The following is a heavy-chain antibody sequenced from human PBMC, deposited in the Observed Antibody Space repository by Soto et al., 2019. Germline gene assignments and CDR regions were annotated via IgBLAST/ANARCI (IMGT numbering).Heavy chain of an antibody. V-gene: IGHV1-46*01. CDR3: ARGGDFWSGANAEFDY. Sequence: QVQLVQSGAEVKKPGASVKVSCKASGYTFTSYYMHWVRQAPGQGLEWMGIINPSGGSTSYAQKFHRRVTMTRDTSTSTDYMELSRLRSEDTAVYYCARGGDFWSGANAEFDYWGQGTLVTVSS. CDR1: GYTFTSYY. D-gene: IGHD3-3*01. J-gene: IGHJ4*02. CDR2: INPSGGST.